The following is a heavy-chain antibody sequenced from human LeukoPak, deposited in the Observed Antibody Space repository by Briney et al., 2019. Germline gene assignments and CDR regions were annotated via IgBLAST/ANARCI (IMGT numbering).Heavy chain of an antibody. Sequence: HPGGSLRLSCAASGFTFNSYGMHWVRQAPGKGLDWVAFIRHDEGNKYYADSVKGRFTISRDNSKNTLYLQLNNLRAEDTAVYYCAKVAPSGKTVADYWGQGTLVTVSS. CDR1: GFTFNSYG. D-gene: IGHD6-19*01. CDR2: IRHDEGNK. V-gene: IGHV3-30*02. J-gene: IGHJ4*02. CDR3: AKVAPSGKTVADY.